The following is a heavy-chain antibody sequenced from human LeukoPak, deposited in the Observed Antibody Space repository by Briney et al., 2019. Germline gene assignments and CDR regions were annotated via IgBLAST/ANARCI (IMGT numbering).Heavy chain of an antibody. CDR2: IYHSGST. V-gene: IGHV4-30-2*01. D-gene: IGHD3-9*01. J-gene: IGHJ4*02. CDR3: ARGYFDWLLYYDY. CDR1: GGSISSGGYS. Sequence: SQTLSLTCAVSGGSISSGGYSWSWIRQPPGKGLEWIGYIYHSGSTYYNPSLKSRVTISVDRSKNQFSLKLSSVTAADTAVYCCARGYFDWLLYYDYWGQGTLVTVSS.